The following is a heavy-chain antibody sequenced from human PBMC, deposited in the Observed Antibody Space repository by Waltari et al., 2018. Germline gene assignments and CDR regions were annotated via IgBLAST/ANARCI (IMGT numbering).Heavy chain of an antibody. CDR3: ARSGPFAGSLL. D-gene: IGHD3-10*01. Sequence: QVQLQESGPGLVKPSETLSLTCTVSGGSMNNYYWSWIRQPPGKGLEWIGYIHYSGSSDYNPSLKSRVTISIDTSDNQFSLKLRSVTAADTAVYYCARSGPFAGSLLWGQGTMVTVSS. V-gene: IGHV4-59*01. CDR1: GGSMNNYY. CDR2: IHYSGSS. J-gene: IGHJ3*01.